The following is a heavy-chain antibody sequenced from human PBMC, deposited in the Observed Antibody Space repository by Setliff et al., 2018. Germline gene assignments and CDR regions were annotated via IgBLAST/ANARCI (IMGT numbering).Heavy chain of an antibody. CDR1: GDSISSHF. D-gene: IGHD6-19*01. V-gene: IGHV4-59*08. J-gene: IGHJ6*03. Sequence: SETLSLTCTVSGDSISSHFWTWIRQPPGKGLEWVGHIYYTGSTSYNASVKSRVTVSLDTSKNQFSLKLTSVTAADTAVYYCARARYSSGWYGGGGPFYYMDAWGKGTAVTVSS. CDR3: ARARYSSGWYGGGGPFYYMDA. CDR2: IYYTGST.